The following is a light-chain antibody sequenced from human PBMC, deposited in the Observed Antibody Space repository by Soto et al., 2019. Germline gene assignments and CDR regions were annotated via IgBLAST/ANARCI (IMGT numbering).Light chain of an antibody. Sequence: TCRASQSISSWLAWYQQKPGKAPKLLIYKASSLESGVPSRFSGSGSGTEFTLTISSLEPEDFAVYYCQQRSNWPWTFGQGTKVDIK. CDR3: QQRSNWPWT. V-gene: IGKV1-5*03. CDR2: KAS. CDR1: QSISSW. J-gene: IGKJ1*01.